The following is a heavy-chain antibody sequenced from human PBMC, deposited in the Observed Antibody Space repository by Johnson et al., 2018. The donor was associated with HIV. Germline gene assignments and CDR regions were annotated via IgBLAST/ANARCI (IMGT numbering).Heavy chain of an antibody. Sequence: VQLVESGGGVVQPGRSLRLSCAASGFTFSSHAIHWVRQAPGKGLEWVAVISYDGSNKYYADSVKGRFTISRDNSKNTLYLQMNSLRAEDTAVYYCAKQLAGHDAFDIWGQGTMVTVSS. V-gene: IGHV3-30-3*02. CDR3: AKQLAGHDAFDI. CDR2: ISYDGSNK. D-gene: IGHD6-6*01. J-gene: IGHJ3*02. CDR1: GFTFSSHA.